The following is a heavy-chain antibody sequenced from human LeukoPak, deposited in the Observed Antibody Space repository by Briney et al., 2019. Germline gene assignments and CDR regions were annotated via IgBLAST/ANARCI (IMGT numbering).Heavy chain of an antibody. V-gene: IGHV4-34*01. Sequence: SETLSLTCAVYGGSFSGYYWSWIRQPPGKGLEWIGEINHSGSTNYNPSLKSRVTISVDTSKNQFSLKLSSVTAADTAVYYCARQRRLTTHYYDSSGYYFGPDYWGQGTLVSASS. CDR2: INHSGST. CDR1: GGSFSGYY. J-gene: IGHJ4*02. CDR3: ARQRRLTTHYYDSSGYYFGPDY. D-gene: IGHD3-22*01.